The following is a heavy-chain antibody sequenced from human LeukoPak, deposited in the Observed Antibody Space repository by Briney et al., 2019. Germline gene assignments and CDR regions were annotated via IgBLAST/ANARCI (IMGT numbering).Heavy chain of an antibody. Sequence: SGGSLRLSCAASGFTFSSSWIHWVRQAPGKGLVWVSRLNSDVNGTNYADSVKGRFTVSRDNAKNTFYLQRNSLRVEDSAVYYCAREEFYGASGLDYWGQGTLVTVSS. CDR2: LNSDVNGT. J-gene: IGHJ4*02. CDR3: AREEFYGASGLDY. D-gene: IGHD4-17*01. V-gene: IGHV3-74*01. CDR1: GFTFSSSW.